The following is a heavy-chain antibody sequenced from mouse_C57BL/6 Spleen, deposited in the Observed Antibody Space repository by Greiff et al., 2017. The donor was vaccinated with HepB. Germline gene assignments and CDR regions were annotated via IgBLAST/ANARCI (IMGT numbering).Heavy chain of an antibody. CDR3: AREYLDAMDY. CDR1: GYTFTSYG. J-gene: IGHJ4*01. D-gene: IGHD5-2*01. V-gene: IGHV1-81*01. CDR2: IYPRSGNT. Sequence: VQRVESGAELARPGASVKLSCKASGYTFTSYGISWVKQRTGQGLEWIGEIYPRSGNTYYNEKFKGKATLTADKSSSTAYMELRSLTSEDSAVYFCAREYLDAMDYWGQGTSVTVSS.